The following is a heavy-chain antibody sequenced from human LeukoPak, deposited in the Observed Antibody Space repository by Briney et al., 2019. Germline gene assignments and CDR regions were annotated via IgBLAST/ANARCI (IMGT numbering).Heavy chain of an antibody. D-gene: IGHD6-13*01. CDR1: GGSISSSSYY. CDR2: IYYSGST. Sequence: SETLSLTCTVSGGSISSSSYYWGWIRQPPGKGLEWIGSIYYSGSTYYNPSLKSRVTISVDTSKNQFSLKLSSVTAADTAVYYCAREESSWYACFDYWGQGTLVTVSS. V-gene: IGHV4-39*02. CDR3: AREESSWYACFDY. J-gene: IGHJ4*02.